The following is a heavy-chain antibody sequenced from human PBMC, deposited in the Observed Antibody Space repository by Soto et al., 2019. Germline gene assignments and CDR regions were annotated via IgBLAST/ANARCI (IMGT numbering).Heavy chain of an antibody. CDR2: ISYDGSIK. CDR1: GFTFSSHS. V-gene: IGHV3-30-3*01. CDR3: AREWSTSGDLDY. D-gene: IGHD3-10*01. Sequence: QVQLVESGGGVVQPGRSLRLSCAASGFTFSSHSTQWFRQAPGQGLEWVAVISYDGSIKYYADSVKGRFTISRDNSKNTAYLQMNSLRAEDTAVFYCAREWSTSGDLDYWGQGTLVIVSS. J-gene: IGHJ4*02.